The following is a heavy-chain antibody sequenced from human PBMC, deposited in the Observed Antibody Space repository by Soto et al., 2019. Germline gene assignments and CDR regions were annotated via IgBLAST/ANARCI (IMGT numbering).Heavy chain of an antibody. CDR1: GFTFDDNA. J-gene: IGHJ4*02. D-gene: IGHD3-16*01. CDR3: AISQDRGGKTTFIY. Sequence: GGSLRLSCAVSGFTFDDNAMHWVRQAPEKGLEWVSGINWKSDIGYADSVKGRFTISRDNAENSLYLQMNSLGAEDTALYYCAISQDRGGKTTFIYWGQGTQVTVSS. V-gene: IGHV3-9*01. CDR2: INWKSDI.